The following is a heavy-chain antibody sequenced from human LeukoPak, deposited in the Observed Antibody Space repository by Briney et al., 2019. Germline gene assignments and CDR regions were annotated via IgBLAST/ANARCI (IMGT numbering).Heavy chain of an antibody. Sequence: GGSLRLSCAASGFTFDDYGMSWVRQAPGKGLEWVSGINWNGGSTGYADSVKGRFTISRDNAKNSLYLQMNSLRAEDTALYHCAREGYSPRGGHGDYYFDYWGQGTLVTVSS. CDR3: AREGYSPRGGHGDYYFDY. J-gene: IGHJ4*02. D-gene: IGHD2-21*01. CDR2: INWNGGST. V-gene: IGHV3-20*01. CDR1: GFTFDDYG.